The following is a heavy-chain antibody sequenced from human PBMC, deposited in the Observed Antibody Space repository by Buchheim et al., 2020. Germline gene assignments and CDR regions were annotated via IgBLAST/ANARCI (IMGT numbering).Heavy chain of an antibody. CDR3: VRFGIVPPIYYFDY. J-gene: IGHJ4*02. Sequence: EVQLVESGGGLAQPGGSLRLSCAASGFTFSNYWMSWVRQAPGKGLEGVANIKEDGPEEHFVDSVKGRFFISKANPRNHLFRQLNSLRVEDSAMYYCVRFGIVPPIYYFDYWGQGT. CDR2: IKEDGPEE. V-gene: IGHV3-7*01. D-gene: IGHD2/OR15-2a*01. CDR1: GFTFSNYW.